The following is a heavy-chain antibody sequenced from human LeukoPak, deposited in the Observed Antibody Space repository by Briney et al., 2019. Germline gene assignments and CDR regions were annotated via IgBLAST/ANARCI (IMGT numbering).Heavy chain of an antibody. D-gene: IGHD5-24*01. V-gene: IGHV4-59*01. CDR3: ARILEMATITRGLSYDAFDI. CDR1: GFSFSSYG. CDR2: SYYSGST. J-gene: IGHJ3*02. Sequence: GSLRLSCVVSGFSFSSYGMNWVRQPPGKGLEWIGYSYYSGSTYYNPSLKSRVTISVDLSKNQFSLKVNSVTAADTAVYYCARILEMATITRGLSYDAFDIWGQGTMVTVSS.